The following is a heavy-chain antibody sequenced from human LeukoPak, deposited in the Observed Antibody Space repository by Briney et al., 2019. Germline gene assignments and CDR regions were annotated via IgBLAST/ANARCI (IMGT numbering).Heavy chain of an antibody. CDR1: GFSLSTSGMC. J-gene: IGHJ4*02. D-gene: IGHD3-10*01. CDR2: IDWDDDK. CDR3: ARISRYYGSGSYSHFDY. Sequence: SGPALVKPTQTLTLTCTFSGFSLSTSGMCVSWIRQPPGKALEWLALIDWDDDKYYSTSLKTRLTISKDPSKNQVVLTMTNMDPVDTATYYCARISRYYGSGSYSHFDYWGQGTLVTVSS. V-gene: IGHV2-70*01.